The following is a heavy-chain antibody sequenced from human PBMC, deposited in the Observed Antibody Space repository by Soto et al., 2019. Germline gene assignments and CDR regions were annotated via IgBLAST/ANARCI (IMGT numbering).Heavy chain of an antibody. CDR3: ARRGSRSRGSYRVY. D-gene: IGHD1-26*01. CDR2: IYYSGST. J-gene: IGHJ4*01. CDR1: GGSISSSSYY. Sequence: QLQLQESGPGLVKPSETLSLTCTVSGGSISSSSYYWGWIRQPPGKGLEWSGGIYYSGSTYYNPSLKGRVTKTVDKSKNHFYLKLSSVTAADTAVYYCARRGSRSRGSYRVYWGHGTLVTVSS. V-gene: IGHV4-39*02.